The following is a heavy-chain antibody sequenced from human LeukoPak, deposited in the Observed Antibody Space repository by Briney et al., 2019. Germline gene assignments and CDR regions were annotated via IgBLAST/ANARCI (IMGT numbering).Heavy chain of an antibody. CDR2: IYQSGST. CDR3: ARVSLYYDSSGYLDY. V-gene: IGHV4-4*02. Sequence: GTPRPSCAASGFTFCGFAMSWGRQAPGKGVGRIWEIYQSGSTNYNPSLKSRVTISVDKSKNQFSLKLSSVTAADTAVYYCARVSLYYDSSGYLDYWGQGTLVTVSS. CDR1: GFTFCGFAM. J-gene: IGHJ4*02. D-gene: IGHD3-22*01.